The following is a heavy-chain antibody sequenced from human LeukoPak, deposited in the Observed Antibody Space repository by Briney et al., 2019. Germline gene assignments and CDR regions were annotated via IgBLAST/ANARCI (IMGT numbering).Heavy chain of an antibody. CDR1: GFTFSAYW. J-gene: IGHJ3*02. D-gene: IGHD3-3*01. V-gene: IGHV3-74*01. CDR3: ADPFADAFDI. Sequence: GGSLRLSCAASGFTFSAYWMHWVRQAPGKGLVWVSHINSDGTTTTYADSVKGRFTISRDNAKNTLYLQMNSLRAEDTAMYYCADPFADAFDIWGRGTMVTVSS. CDR2: INSDGTTT.